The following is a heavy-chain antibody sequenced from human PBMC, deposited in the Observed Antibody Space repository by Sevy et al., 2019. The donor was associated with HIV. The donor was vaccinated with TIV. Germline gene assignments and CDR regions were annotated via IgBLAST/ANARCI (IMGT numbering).Heavy chain of an antibody. J-gene: IGHJ4*02. CDR2: TYYRSKWYN. CDR1: GDSVSSNSVV. D-gene: IGHD3-10*01. CDR3: ARAGYYGSGTRLYYFDY. V-gene: IGHV6-1*01. Sequence: SQTLSLTCAISGDSVSSNSVVWNWIRQSPSRGLEWLGRTYYRSKWYNDYAVSVKSRITINPDTSKNQFSLQLNSVTPGDRAVYYCARAGYYGSGTRLYYFDYWGQGTLVTVSS.